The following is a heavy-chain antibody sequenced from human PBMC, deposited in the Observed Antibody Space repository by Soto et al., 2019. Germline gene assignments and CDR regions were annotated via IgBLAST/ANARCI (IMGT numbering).Heavy chain of an antibody. J-gene: IGHJ4*02. V-gene: IGHV1-18*01. CDR2: ISAYNGNT. CDR1: GYTFTSYG. D-gene: IGHD3-22*01. CDR3: ARAIVVVTPPDY. Sequence: ASVKVSCKASGYTFTSYGISWVRQAPGQGLEWMGWISAYNGNTKYSQKFQGRVTITRDTSASTAYMELSSLRSEDTAVYYCARAIVVVTPPDYWGQGTLVTVSS.